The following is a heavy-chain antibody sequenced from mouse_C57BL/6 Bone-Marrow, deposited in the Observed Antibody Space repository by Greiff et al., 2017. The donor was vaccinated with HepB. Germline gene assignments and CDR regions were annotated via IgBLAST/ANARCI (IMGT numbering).Heavy chain of an antibody. J-gene: IGHJ3*01. CDR3: ARSGSGYGRWFAY. CDR1: GYTFTSYW. Sequence: QVQLQQPGAELVMPGASVKLSCKASGYTFTSYWMHWVQQRPGQGLEWIGEIDPSDSYTNYNQKFKGKSTLTVDKSSSTAYMQLSSLTSEDSAVYYCARSGSGYGRWFAYWGQGTLVTVSA. CDR2: IDPSDSYT. D-gene: IGHD3-2*02. V-gene: IGHV1-69*01.